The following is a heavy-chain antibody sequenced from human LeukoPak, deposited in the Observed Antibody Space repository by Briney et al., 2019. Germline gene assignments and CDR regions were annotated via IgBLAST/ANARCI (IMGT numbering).Heavy chain of an antibody. J-gene: IGHJ4*02. Sequence: GRSLRLSCAASGFTFSSYAMSWVRQAPGKGLEWVSAISGSGGSTYYADSVKGRFTISRDNSKNTLYLQMNSLRAEDTAVYYCAKGIEYSGECFDYWGQGTLVTVSS. V-gene: IGHV3-23*01. D-gene: IGHD1-26*01. CDR3: AKGIEYSGECFDY. CDR1: GFTFSSYA. CDR2: ISGSGGST.